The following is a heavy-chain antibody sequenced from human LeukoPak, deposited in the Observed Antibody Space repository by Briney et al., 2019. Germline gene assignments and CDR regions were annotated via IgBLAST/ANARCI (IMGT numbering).Heavy chain of an antibody. V-gene: IGHV3-7*04. CDR1: GFTVSSNY. D-gene: IGHD1-26*01. CDR3: AKDRASSWWYFDL. Sequence: GGSLRLSCAASGFTVSSNYMSWVRQAPGKGLEWVANIKQDGSEKYYVDSVKGRFTISRDNAKNSLYLQMNSLRAEDTAVYYCAKDRASSWWYFDLWGRGTLVTVSS. CDR2: IKQDGSEK. J-gene: IGHJ2*01.